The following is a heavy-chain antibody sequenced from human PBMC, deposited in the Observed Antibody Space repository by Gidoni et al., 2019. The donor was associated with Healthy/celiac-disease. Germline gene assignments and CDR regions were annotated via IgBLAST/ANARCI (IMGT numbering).Heavy chain of an antibody. CDR2: IVVGSGNT. D-gene: IGHD3-22*01. Sequence: QMQLVQSGPEVKKPGTSVKVSCKASGFTFTSSAVQCVRQARGQRLEWIGWIVVGSGNTNYAQKFQERVTITRDMSTSTAYMELSSLRSEDTAVYYCAAGDYYDSSGYPGSVGDAFDIWGQGTMVTVSS. V-gene: IGHV1-58*01. CDR1: GFTFTSSA. CDR3: AAGDYYDSSGYPGSVGDAFDI. J-gene: IGHJ3*02.